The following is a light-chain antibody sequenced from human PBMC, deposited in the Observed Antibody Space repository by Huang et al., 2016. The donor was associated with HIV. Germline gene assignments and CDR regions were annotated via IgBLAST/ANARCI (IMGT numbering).Light chain of an antibody. V-gene: IGKV1-33*01. CDR3: QQYDDLYS. Sequence: DIEMTKSPSSLSASVGNRVTITCLASQDIRNYLNWYQQKPGKAPEVLIYHASNLQTRVPSRFIGNWSETDFTFTISGLQPEEIATYYCQQYDDLYSFGQGTKLEIK. CDR2: HAS. CDR1: QDIRNY. J-gene: IGKJ2*03.